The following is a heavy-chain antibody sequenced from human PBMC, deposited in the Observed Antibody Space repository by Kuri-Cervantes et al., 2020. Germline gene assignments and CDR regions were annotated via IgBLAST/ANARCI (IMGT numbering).Heavy chain of an antibody. CDR3: ARAVPALNWFDP. Sequence: SETLSLTCAVYGGSFSGYYWTWIRQSPGQGLEWIGSIYHTGSTDYRPSLKSRLTISLDSSKNQFSLKLSSVTAADTAVYYCARAVPALNWFDPWGQGTLVTVSS. CDR2: IYHTGST. V-gene: IGHV4-34*01. CDR1: GGSFSGYY. D-gene: IGHD2-2*01. J-gene: IGHJ5*02.